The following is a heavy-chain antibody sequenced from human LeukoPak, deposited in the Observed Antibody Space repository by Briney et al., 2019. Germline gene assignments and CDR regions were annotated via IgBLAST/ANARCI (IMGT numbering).Heavy chain of an antibody. CDR3: AREDYYDSSGHPTYYFDY. CDR1: GGTFSSYA. V-gene: IGHV1-69*04. CDR2: IIPILGIA. D-gene: IGHD3-22*01. J-gene: IGHJ4*02. Sequence: ASVKVSCKASGGTFSSYAISWVRQAPGQGLAWMGRIIPILGIANYAQKFQGRVTITADKSTSTAYMELSSLRSEDTAVYYCAREDYYDSSGHPTYYFDYWGQGTLVTVSS.